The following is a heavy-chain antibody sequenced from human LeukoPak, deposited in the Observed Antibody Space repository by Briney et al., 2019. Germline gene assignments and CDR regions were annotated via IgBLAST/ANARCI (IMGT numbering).Heavy chain of an antibody. V-gene: IGHV3-30*04. CDR3: ASSSITMVRRMGY. J-gene: IGHJ4*02. CDR2: ISYDGSNK. CDR1: GFTFSSYA. Sequence: PGGSLSLSCAACGFTFSSYAMHWVRQAPGKGLEWGAVISYDGSNKYYADSVKGRFTISRDNSKNTLYLQMTSLRAEDTAVYYCASSSITMVRRMGYWGQGTLVTVSS. D-gene: IGHD3-10*01.